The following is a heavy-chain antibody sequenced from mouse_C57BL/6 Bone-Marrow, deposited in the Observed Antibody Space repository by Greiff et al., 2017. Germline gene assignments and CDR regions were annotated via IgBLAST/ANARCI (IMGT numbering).Heavy chain of an antibody. Sequence: EVQLVESGGDLVKPGGSLKLSCAASGFTFSSYGMSWVRQTPDKRLEWVATISSGGSYTYYPDSVTGRFTISRDNAKNTLYLQRSSLKSEDTAMYYCARQHYGSRNWYFDVWGTGTTVTVSS. D-gene: IGHD1-1*01. V-gene: IGHV5-6*01. CDR1: GFTFSSYG. CDR2: ISSGGSYT. J-gene: IGHJ1*03. CDR3: ARQHYGSRNWYFDV.